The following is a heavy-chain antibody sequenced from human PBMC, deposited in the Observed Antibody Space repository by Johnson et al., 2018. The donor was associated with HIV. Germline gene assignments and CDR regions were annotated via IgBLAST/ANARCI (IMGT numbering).Heavy chain of an antibody. CDR3: ARDRGSSSGASYIFDI. V-gene: IGHV3-23*01. CDR2: ISASGGRT. D-gene: IGHD6-6*01. J-gene: IGHJ3*02. Sequence: EVLLLESGGNLVQPGGSLRLSCAASGFIFSSHAMTWLRQAPGKGLEWVSAISASGGRTFYADSVKGRFTVSRDKSKNTVFLQMDSLRAEDTAVYYCARDRGSSSGASYIFDIWGQGTMVTVSS. CDR1: GFIFSSHA.